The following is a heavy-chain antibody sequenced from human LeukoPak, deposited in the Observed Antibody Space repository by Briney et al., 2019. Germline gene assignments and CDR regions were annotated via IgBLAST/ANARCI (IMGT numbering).Heavy chain of an antibody. CDR3: ARADLGLGYCSSTSCSSSFGY. V-gene: IGHV4-39*01. J-gene: IGHJ4*02. CDR1: GGSISSSSYY. Sequence: SETLSLTCTVSGGSISSSSYYWGWIRRPPGKGWEWIGSIYYSGSTYYNPSLKSRVTISVDTSKNQFSLKLSSVTAADTAVYYCARADLGLGYCSSTSCSSSFGYWGQGTLVTVSS. D-gene: IGHD2-2*01. CDR2: IYYSGST.